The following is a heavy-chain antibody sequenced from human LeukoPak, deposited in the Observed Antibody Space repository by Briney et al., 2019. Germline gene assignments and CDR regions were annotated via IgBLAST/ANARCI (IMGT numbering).Heavy chain of an antibody. V-gene: IGHV3-21*01. Sequence: GGSLRLSCAASGFDFSTYAINWVRQAPGKGLQWVSSISTMSNYIFYGDSVKGRFTISRDNAKNSVYLQMNSLRPEDTAVYYCSRDRLGGLDLWGQGTLVTVSS. CDR1: GFDFSTYA. CDR3: SRDRLGGLDL. CDR2: ISTMSNYI. D-gene: IGHD5-12*01. J-gene: IGHJ5*02.